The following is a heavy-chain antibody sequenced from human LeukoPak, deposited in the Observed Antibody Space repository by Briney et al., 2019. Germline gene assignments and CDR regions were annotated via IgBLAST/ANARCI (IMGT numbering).Heavy chain of an antibody. CDR1: GFTFDDYT. CDR3: AKDGIYGGGDPRHFDY. Sequence: PGGSLRLSCAASGFTFDDYTMHWVRQAPGKGLEWVAFIRYDGSNKYYADSVKGRFTISRDNSKNTLYLQMNSLRAEDTAVYYCAKDGIYGGGDPRHFDYWGQGTLVTVSS. V-gene: IGHV3-30*02. D-gene: IGHD3-16*01. J-gene: IGHJ4*02. CDR2: IRYDGSNK.